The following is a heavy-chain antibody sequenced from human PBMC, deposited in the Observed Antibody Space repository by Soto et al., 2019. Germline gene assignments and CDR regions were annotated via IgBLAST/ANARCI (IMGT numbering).Heavy chain of an antibody. CDR3: ARDTLIPAADDYNYLDS. CDR1: GASISSRNW. J-gene: IGHJ5*01. D-gene: IGHD6-13*01. Sequence: SETLSLTCAVSGASISSRNWWSWVRQTPGKGLEWIGEVYHSGSINYNPSLASRVTISVDKSKNQFSLKLNSVAAADTAVYYCARDTLIPAADDYNYLDSWGQGILVTVSS. CDR2: VYHSGSI. V-gene: IGHV4-4*02.